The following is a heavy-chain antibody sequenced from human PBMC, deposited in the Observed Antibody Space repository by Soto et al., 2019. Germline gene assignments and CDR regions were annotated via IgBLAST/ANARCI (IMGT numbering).Heavy chain of an antibody. CDR3: AKSTTRRITMIVVVIPSFEY. V-gene: IGHV3-23*01. CDR2: ISGGGGST. Sequence: PGGSLRLSCAASGFTFTSYAMSWVRQAPGKGLEWVSGISGGGGSTYYAASVKGRFTISRDNSKSTLYLQMNSLGAEDTAVYYCAKSTTRRITMIVVVIPSFEYWGQGTLVTVSS. J-gene: IGHJ4*02. CDR1: GFTFTSYA. D-gene: IGHD3-22*01.